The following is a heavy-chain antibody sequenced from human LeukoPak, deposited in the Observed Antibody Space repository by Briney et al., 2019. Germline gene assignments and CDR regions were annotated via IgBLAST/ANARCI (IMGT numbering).Heavy chain of an antibody. J-gene: IGHJ4*02. D-gene: IGHD3-22*01. CDR3: ARHGGYHSPIDY. CDR1: GVSISSGGHY. V-gene: IGHV4-61*02. Sequence: SETLSLTCTVSGVSISSGGHYWSWIRQPAGKGLEYLGRISSTGSTNYNPSLRSRVTISADTSKNHFSLKLSSVTAADTAVYYCARHGGYHSPIDYWGQGTLVTVSS. CDR2: ISSTGST.